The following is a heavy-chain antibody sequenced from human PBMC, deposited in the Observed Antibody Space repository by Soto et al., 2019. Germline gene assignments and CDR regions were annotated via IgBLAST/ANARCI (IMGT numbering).Heavy chain of an antibody. D-gene: IGHD3-3*01. J-gene: IGHJ4*02. CDR2: IYYSGST. Sequence: SETLSLTCTVSGGSISSSSYYWGWIRQPPGKGLEWIGSIYYSGSTYYNPSLKSRVTISVDTSKNQFSLKLSSVTAADTAVYYCASPVGGEYYDFWSGYYTGIENYFDYWGQGTLVTVS. V-gene: IGHV4-39*01. CDR3: ASPVGGEYYDFWSGYYTGIENYFDY. CDR1: GGSISSSSYY.